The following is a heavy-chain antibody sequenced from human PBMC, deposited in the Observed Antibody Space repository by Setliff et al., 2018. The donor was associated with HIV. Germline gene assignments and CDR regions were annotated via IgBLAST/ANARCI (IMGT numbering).Heavy chain of an antibody. CDR2: IYYSGMT. J-gene: IGHJ5*02. CDR1: GGSISSYY. CDR3: ARGGRYSFGYNWFDP. Sequence: SETLSLTCSVSGGSISSYYWSWIRQPPGKGLEWIGDIYYSGMTNYNPSLQSRVTISLDTSKNQFSLKVNSVTAADTAVYYCARGGRYSFGYNWFDPWGQGTLVTVSS. D-gene: IGHD5-18*01. V-gene: IGHV4-59*01.